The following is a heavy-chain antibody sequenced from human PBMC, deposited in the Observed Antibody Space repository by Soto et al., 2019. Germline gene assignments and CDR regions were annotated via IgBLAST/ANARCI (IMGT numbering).Heavy chain of an antibody. CDR1: GYTFTGYY. D-gene: IGHD6-19*01. CDR2: INPNSGGT. V-gene: IGHV1-2*02. J-gene: IGHJ5*02. Sequence: QVQLVQSGAEVKKPGASVKVSCKASGYTFTGYYMHWVRQAPGQGLEWMGWINPNSGGTNYAQKFQGRVTMTRDTSISTAYMELSRLRSDDTAVYYCARDRTFSSGSNWFDPWGQGTLVTVSS. CDR3: ARDRTFSSGSNWFDP.